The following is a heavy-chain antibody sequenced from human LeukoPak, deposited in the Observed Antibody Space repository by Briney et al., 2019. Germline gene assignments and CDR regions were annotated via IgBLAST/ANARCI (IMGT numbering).Heavy chain of an antibody. Sequence: SETLSLTCTVSGGSISSSSYYWGWIRQPPGKGLERIGSIYYSGSTYYNPSLKSRVTISVDTSKNQFPLKLSSVTAADTAVYYCARDESGYSSGWYNWFDPWGQGTLVTVSS. J-gene: IGHJ5*02. CDR1: GGSISSSSYY. CDR2: IYYSGST. CDR3: ARDESGYSSGWYNWFDP. D-gene: IGHD6-19*01. V-gene: IGHV4-39*02.